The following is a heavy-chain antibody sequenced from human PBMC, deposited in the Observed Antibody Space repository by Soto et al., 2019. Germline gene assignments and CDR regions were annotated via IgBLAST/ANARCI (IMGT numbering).Heavy chain of an antibody. Sequence: SETLPLTWAVDGASFSGYQWTWIRQTPGKGLEWIGEINDSGNINYNPSLKSRVTISLDTPKKQISLKLSSVTAADSAVYYCARGLIVWFGELSRRGGHYYYMDVWGKGTTVTVSS. CDR1: GASFSGYQ. J-gene: IGHJ6*03. CDR3: ARGLIVWFGELSRRGGHYYYMDV. V-gene: IGHV4-34*01. CDR2: INDSGNI. D-gene: IGHD3-10*01.